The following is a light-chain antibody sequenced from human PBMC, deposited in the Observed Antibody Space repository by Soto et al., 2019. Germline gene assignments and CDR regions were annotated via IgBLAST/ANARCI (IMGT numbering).Light chain of an antibody. Sequence: DIQMTQSPSSLSASVGDRATITCQASQDISNYLNWYQQKPGKSPKRLIYDASNMETGVPSRLSGGGSWTDFTFTISSLQPEDIATYYCQQYDNLPPYTFGQGTKLEIK. V-gene: IGKV1-33*01. CDR3: QQYDNLPPYT. CDR1: QDISNY. J-gene: IGKJ2*01. CDR2: DAS.